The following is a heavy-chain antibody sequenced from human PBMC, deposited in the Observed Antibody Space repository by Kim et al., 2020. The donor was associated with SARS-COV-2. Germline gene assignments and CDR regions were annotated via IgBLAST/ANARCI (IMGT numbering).Heavy chain of an antibody. CDR1: GGTFSSYA. CDR3: ARSPVVAMGIRGAFDI. Sequence: SVKVSCKASGGTFSSYAISWVRQAPGQGLEWMGGIIPIFGTANYAQKFQGRVTITADESTSTAYMELSSLRSEDTAVYYCARSPVVAMGIRGAFDIWGQGTMVTVSS. V-gene: IGHV1-69*13. J-gene: IGHJ3*02. D-gene: IGHD2-21*01. CDR2: IIPIFGTA.